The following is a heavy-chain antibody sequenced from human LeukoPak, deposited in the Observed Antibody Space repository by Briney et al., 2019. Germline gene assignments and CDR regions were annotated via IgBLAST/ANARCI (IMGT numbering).Heavy chain of an antibody. CDR2: IYYSGST. D-gene: IGHD2-2*01. Sequence: SETLSLTCTVSGGSINSYYWSWIRQTPGKGLEWIGNIYYSGSTNYNPSLKSRVTISVDTSKNQFSLKLNSVTAADTAVYYCAKDERSLGYCRSTSCAIVSYFDYWGQGTLVTVSS. CDR3: AKDERSLGYCRSTSCAIVSYFDY. V-gene: IGHV4-59*01. J-gene: IGHJ4*02. CDR1: GGSINSYY.